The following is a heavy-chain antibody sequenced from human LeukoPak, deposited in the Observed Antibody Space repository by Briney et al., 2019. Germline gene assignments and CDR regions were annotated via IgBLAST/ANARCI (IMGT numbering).Heavy chain of an antibody. V-gene: IGHV4-39*07. Sequence: SETLSLTCTVSGGSVTSSTHYWGWIRQPPGKGLEWIGTIYYTGSPTFYNPSLKSRLTISVDTSKSHFSLKLSSVTAADTAVYYCARGSGAYCSSTSCYDWFDPWGQGTLVTVSS. CDR2: IYYTGSPT. CDR3: ARGSGAYCSSTSCYDWFDP. J-gene: IGHJ5*02. CDR1: GGSVTSSTHY. D-gene: IGHD2-2*01.